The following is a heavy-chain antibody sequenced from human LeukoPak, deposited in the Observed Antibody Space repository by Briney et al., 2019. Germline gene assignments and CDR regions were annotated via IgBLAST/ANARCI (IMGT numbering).Heavy chain of an antibody. CDR2: IWYDGSNK. J-gene: IGHJ4*02. Sequence: GGSLRLSCAASGFTFSSYGMHWVRQAPGKGLEWVAVIWYDGSNKYFADSVMGRFTISRDNSKNTLYLQMNSLRAEDTAVFYCARSYSSGWYPIDYWGQGTLVTVSS. V-gene: IGHV3-33*01. CDR3: ARSYSSGWYPIDY. D-gene: IGHD6-19*01. CDR1: GFTFSSYG.